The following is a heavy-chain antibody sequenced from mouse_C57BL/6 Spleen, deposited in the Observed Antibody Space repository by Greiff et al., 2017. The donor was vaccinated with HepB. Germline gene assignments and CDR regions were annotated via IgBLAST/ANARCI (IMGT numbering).Heavy chain of an antibody. V-gene: IGHV1-82*01. CDR3: ARSGGVVGFDY. CDR2: IYPGDGDT. CDR1: GYAFSSSW. J-gene: IGHJ2*01. Sequence: VQLQHSGPELVKPGASVKISCKASGYAFSSSWMNWVKQRPGKGLEWIGRIYPGDGDTNYNGKFKGKATLTADKSSSTAYMQLSSLTSEDSAVYFCARSGGVVGFDYWGQGTTLTVSS. D-gene: IGHD1-1*01.